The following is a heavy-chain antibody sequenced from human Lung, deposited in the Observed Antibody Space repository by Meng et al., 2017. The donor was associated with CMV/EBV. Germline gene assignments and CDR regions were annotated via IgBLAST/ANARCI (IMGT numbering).Heavy chain of an antibody. V-gene: IGHV3-7*04. J-gene: IGHJ4*02. CDR2: IKQDGSEK. D-gene: IGHD3-9*01. CDR1: GFTFSSYW. CDR3: ARGGRTRLRYFDWLFLFDY. Sequence: GGPLRLXXAASGFTFSSYWMSWVRQAPGKGLEWVANIKQDGSEKYYVDSVKGRFTISRDNAKNSLYLQMNSLRAEDTAVYYCARGGRTRLRYFDWLFLFDYWGQGTLVTVSS.